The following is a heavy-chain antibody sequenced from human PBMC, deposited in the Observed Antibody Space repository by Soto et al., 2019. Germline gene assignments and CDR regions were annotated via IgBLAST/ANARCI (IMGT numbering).Heavy chain of an antibody. Sequence: QVQLQESGPGLVKPSETLSLTCTVSGASISGYHWGWIRQPPGKGLEWIGYIYYTGSTNYNPSLKSRVTMAVDTSKNQFSLKLNSVTAADTAVYYCARGFAIGWYTYYFDSWGQGPLVTVSS. J-gene: IGHJ4*02. CDR3: ARGFAIGWYTYYFDS. D-gene: IGHD6-19*01. CDR1: GASISGYH. V-gene: IGHV4-59*08. CDR2: IYYTGST.